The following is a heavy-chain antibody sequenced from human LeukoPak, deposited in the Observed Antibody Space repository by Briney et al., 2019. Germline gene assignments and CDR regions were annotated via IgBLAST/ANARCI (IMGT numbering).Heavy chain of an antibody. J-gene: IGHJ4*02. CDR3: ARPLLTGYPDY. D-gene: IGHD3-9*01. CDR2: ISAYNGNT. CDR1: GYTFTSYG. V-gene: IGHV1-18*01. Sequence: EASVKVSCXASGYTFTSYGISWVRQAPGQGLEWMGWISAYNGNTNYAQKLQGRVTMTTDTSTSTAYMELRSLRSDDTAVYYCARPLLTGYPDYWGQGTLVTVSS.